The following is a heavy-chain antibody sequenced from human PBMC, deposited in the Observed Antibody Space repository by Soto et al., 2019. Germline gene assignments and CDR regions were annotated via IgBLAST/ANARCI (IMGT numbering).Heavy chain of an antibody. D-gene: IGHD3-10*01. CDR1: GGSFSGYY. CDR2: INHSGST. CDR3: ARSPPYGSGSYYSRSNYYYYYMDV. V-gene: IGHV4-34*01. Sequence: ETLSLTCAVYGGSFSGYYWSWIRQPPGKGLEWIGEINHSGSTNYNPSLKSRVTISVDTSKNQFSLKLSSVTAADTAVYYCARSPPYGSGSYYSRSNYYYYYMDVWGKGTTVTVSS. J-gene: IGHJ6*03.